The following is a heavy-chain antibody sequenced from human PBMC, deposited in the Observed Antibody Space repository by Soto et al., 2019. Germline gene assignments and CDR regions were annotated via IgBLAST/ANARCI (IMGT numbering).Heavy chain of an antibody. Sequence: PSETLSLTCTVSGGSISSYYWSWIRQPPGKGLEWIGYIYYSGSTNYNPSLKSRVTISVDTSKNQFSLKLSSVTAADTAVYYCARVPSSIDWNYRAAFDIWRQGTMATVSS. CDR3: ARVPSSIDWNYRAAFDI. J-gene: IGHJ3*02. CDR1: GGSISSYY. CDR2: IYYSGST. D-gene: IGHD1-7*01. V-gene: IGHV4-59*01.